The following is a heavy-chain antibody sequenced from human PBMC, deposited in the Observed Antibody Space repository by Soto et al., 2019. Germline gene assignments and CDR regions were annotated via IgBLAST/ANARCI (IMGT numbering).Heavy chain of an antibody. J-gene: IGHJ4*02. CDR1: GYTFTNYG. Sequence: ASVKVSCKASGYTFTNYGITWVRQAPGQGLEWMGWISAYNGNTHYTQRLQGRVTMTTDTSTSTAYMELRSLRSDDTAVYYCARGRSWLRFLTPKDREVYRDYWGQGTLVTVSS. D-gene: IGHD5-12*01. CDR3: ARGRSWLRFLTPKDREVYRDY. CDR2: ISAYNGNT. V-gene: IGHV1-18*01.